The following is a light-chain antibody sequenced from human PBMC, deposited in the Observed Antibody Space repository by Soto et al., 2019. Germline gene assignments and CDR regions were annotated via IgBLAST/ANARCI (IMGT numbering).Light chain of an antibody. CDR2: AAS. J-gene: IGKJ5*01. CDR1: QRVSSS. CDR3: QQYNNWSLT. V-gene: IGKV3-15*01. Sequence: EIQMAHAPGTLSVSPVEGDTLSWRASQRVSSSLAWYQQKTGQAPTLLIYAASTRATGSPARFIGSGSGTEFTLTISSLQSEDFAVYYCQQYNNWSLTFGQGTRLEIK.